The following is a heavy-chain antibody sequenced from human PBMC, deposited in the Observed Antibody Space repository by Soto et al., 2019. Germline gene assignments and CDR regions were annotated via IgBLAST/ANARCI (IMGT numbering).Heavy chain of an antibody. CDR1: GFTFSSYS. CDR3: ARGADYDSSGIRLNWFDP. CDR2: ISSSSSTI. D-gene: IGHD3-22*01. V-gene: IGHV3-48*02. J-gene: IGHJ5*02. Sequence: PGGSLRLSCAASGFTFSSYSMNWVRQAPGKGLEWVSYISSSSSTIYYADSVKGRFTISRDNAKNSLYLQMNSLRDEDTAVYYCARGADYDSSGIRLNWFDPWGRGTLVTVSS.